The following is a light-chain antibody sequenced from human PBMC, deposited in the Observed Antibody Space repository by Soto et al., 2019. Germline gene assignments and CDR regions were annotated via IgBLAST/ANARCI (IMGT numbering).Light chain of an antibody. CDR3: QRSFSTPLT. V-gene: IGKV1-39*01. Sequence: DIQMTQSPSSLSASVGDRVTITYRASQSISSYLHWYQQKPGKAPKLLIYAASSLQSGVPSRFSGSGSWTKFTLTISSLQPEDFATYSCQRSFSTPLTFGGGTKVEIQ. J-gene: IGKJ4*01. CDR2: AAS. CDR1: QSISSY.